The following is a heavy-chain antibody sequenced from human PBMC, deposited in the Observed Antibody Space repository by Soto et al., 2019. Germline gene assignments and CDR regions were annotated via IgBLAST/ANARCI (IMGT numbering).Heavy chain of an antibody. J-gene: IGHJ6*02. CDR2: INPNSGGT. CDR3: ARSLTEGYCTITGCYTRPLYGMDV. V-gene: IGHV1-2*02. Sequence: ASVKVSCKASGYTFSGYYIHWLRQAPGQGLEWMGWINPNSGGTNYAQKFQGRVTVTRDTPTSTAYMELSRLTSGDTAVYYCARSLTEGYCTITGCYTRPLYGMDVWGQGTTVTVSS. D-gene: IGHD2-2*02. CDR1: GYTFSGYY.